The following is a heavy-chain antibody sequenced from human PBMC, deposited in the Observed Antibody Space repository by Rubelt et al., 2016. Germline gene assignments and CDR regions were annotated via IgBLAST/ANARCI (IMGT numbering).Heavy chain of an antibody. D-gene: IGHD3-22*01. Sequence: QVTLRESGPALVKPTQTLTLTCTFSGFSLSTSGMCVSWIRQPPGKALEWLARIDWDDVKYYSTSLKTRLTISKDTSKNQVVLTMTNMDPVDTATYYCARILLPDYYDSSGGMDVWGQGTTVTVSS. CDR3: ARILLPDYYDSSGGMDV. CDR2: IDWDDVK. CDR1: GFSLSTSGMC. J-gene: IGHJ6*02. V-gene: IGHV2-70*15.